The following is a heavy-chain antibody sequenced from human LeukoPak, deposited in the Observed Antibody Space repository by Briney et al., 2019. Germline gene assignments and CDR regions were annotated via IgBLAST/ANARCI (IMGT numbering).Heavy chain of an antibody. D-gene: IGHD6-19*01. CDR1: GFTFDDYA. V-gene: IGHV3-9*03. CDR3: AKASTRSFSSGWYGNSFDI. J-gene: IGHJ3*02. CDR2: ISWNSGSI. Sequence: GGSLRLSCAASGFTFDDYAMHWVWQAPGKGLEWVSGISWNSGSIHYVDSVKGRFTISRDNAKNSLYLQMNSLRAEDMALYYCAKASTRSFSSGWYGNSFDIWGQGTMVTVSS.